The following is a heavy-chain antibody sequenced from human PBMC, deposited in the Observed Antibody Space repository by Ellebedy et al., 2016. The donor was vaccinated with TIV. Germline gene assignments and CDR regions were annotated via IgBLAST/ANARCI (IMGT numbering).Heavy chain of an antibody. D-gene: IGHD4-17*01. J-gene: IGHJ4*02. CDR3: ARMAYGDYSSIDY. CDR2: INHSGST. CDR1: GGSFSGYY. Sequence: SETLSLTXAVYGGSFSGYYWSWIRQPPGKGLEWIGEINHSGSTNYNPSLKSRVTISVDTSKNQFSLKLSSVTAADTAVYYCARMAYGDYSSIDYWGQGTLVTVSS. V-gene: IGHV4-34*01.